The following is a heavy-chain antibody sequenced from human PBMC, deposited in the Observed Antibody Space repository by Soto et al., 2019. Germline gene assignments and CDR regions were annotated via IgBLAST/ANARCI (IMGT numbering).Heavy chain of an antibody. CDR3: ARGRTLSPIPHRLTREISFDT. J-gene: IGHJ3*02. CDR1: GYTFTSYY. Sequence: ASVKVSCKASGYTFTSYYMHWVRQAPGQGLEWMGIINPSGGSTSYAQKFQGRVTMTRDTSTSTVYMELSSLRSEDTAVYYCARGRTLSPIPHRLTREISFDTWGQGTTVTVSS. CDR2: INPSGGST. V-gene: IGHV1-46*03. D-gene: IGHD6-19*01.